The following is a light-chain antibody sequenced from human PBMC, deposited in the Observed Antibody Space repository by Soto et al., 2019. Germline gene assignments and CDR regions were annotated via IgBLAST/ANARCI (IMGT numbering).Light chain of an antibody. CDR2: GAS. CDR3: QQYNNGAT. CDR1: QSVSSN. J-gene: IGKJ1*01. Sequence: EIVMTQSPATLSVSPGERATLSCRASQSVSSNLAWYQQKPGQAPRLLIYGASTRATGIPARFSGSGSGTEFTLTISSLKYEDFAVYYCQQYNNGATFGQGTKVDIK. V-gene: IGKV3-15*01.